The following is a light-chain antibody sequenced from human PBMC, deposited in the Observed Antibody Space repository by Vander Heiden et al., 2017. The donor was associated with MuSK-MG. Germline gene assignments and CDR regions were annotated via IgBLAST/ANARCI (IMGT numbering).Light chain of an antibody. Sequence: DIQLTQSPSSLSASVGDSVTITCRANESISIYLNWYQQKPGKAPKLLISVASSLQSGVPSRFSGSGSGTDFTLTISRLQPEDFATYYCQQSDIIPWTFGQGTKVEIK. CDR1: ESISIY. V-gene: IGKV1-39*01. CDR2: VAS. CDR3: QQSDIIPWT. J-gene: IGKJ1*01.